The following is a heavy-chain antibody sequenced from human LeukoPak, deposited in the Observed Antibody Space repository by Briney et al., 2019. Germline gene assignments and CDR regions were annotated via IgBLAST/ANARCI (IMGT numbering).Heavy chain of an antibody. D-gene: IGHD3-22*01. CDR2: INPNSGGT. Sequence: SVKVSCKASGYTFTGYYMHWVRQAPGQGLEWMGWINPNSGGTNYAQKFQGRVTMTRDTTISTAYMELSRLRSDDTAVYYCARGAEFGMIVAVITAFDYWGQGTLVTVSS. CDR3: ARGAEFGMIVAVITAFDY. J-gene: IGHJ4*02. CDR1: GYTFTGYY. V-gene: IGHV1-2*02.